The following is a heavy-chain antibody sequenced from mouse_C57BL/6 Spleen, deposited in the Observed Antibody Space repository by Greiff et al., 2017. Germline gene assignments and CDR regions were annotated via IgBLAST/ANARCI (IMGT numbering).Heavy chain of an antibody. D-gene: IGHD1-1*01. V-gene: IGHV3-2*02. CDR2: ICYSGST. CDR1: GYSITSDYA. CDR3: ASYYDGSHWYFDV. Sequence: EVKVVESGPGLVKPSQSLSLTCTVTGYSITSDYAWNWIRQFPGNKLYWMCYICYSGSTNYNPSLKRRISITRDTSKNQFFLQLNSVTTEDTATYYCASYYDGSHWYFDVWGAGTTVTVSS. J-gene: IGHJ1*01.